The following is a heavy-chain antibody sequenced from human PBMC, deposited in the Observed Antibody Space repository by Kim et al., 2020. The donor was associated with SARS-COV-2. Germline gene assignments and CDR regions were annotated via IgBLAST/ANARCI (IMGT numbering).Heavy chain of an antibody. CDR2: ISYDGSNK. V-gene: IGHV3-33*05. J-gene: IGHJ4*02. CDR3: ARDTAMVRGVLVDY. D-gene: IGHD3-10*01. CDR1: GFTFSSYG. Sequence: GGSLRLSCAASGFTFSSYGMHWVRQAPGKGLEWVAVISYDGSNKYYADSVKGRFTISRDNSKNTLYLQMNILRAEDTAVYYCARDTAMVRGVLVDYWGQGTLLTVSS.